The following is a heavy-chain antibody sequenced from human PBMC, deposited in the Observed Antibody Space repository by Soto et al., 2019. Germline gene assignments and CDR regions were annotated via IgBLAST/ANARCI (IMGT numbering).Heavy chain of an antibody. Sequence: KTSDTLSLTCAVYGGSFSGYYWSWIRQHPGKGLEWIGEINHSGSTNYNPSLKSRVTISVDTSKNQFSLKLSSVTAADTAVYYCARGYRARIFSGIDAFDIWGQGTMVTVSS. CDR2: INHSGST. D-gene: IGHD3-9*01. V-gene: IGHV4-34*01. CDR1: GGSFSGYY. J-gene: IGHJ3*02. CDR3: ARGYRARIFSGIDAFDI.